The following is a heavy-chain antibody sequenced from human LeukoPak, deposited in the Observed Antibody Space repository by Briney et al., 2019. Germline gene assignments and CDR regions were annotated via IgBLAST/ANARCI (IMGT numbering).Heavy chain of an antibody. V-gene: IGHV4-34*01. CDR2: INHSGST. Sequence: SETLSLTCAVYGVSFSGYYWSWIRQPPGKGLEWLGEINHSGSTNYNPSLKSRVTISVDTSKNQFSLKLSSVTAADTAVYYCARGPRRAYSSSSGVDYWGQGTLVTVSS. D-gene: IGHD6-6*01. J-gene: IGHJ4*02. CDR1: GVSFSGYY. CDR3: ARGPRRAYSSSSGVDY.